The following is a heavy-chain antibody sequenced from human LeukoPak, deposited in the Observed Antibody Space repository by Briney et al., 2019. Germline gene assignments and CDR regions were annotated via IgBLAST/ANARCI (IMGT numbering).Heavy chain of an antibody. CDR1: GFTFSDYY. CDR2: ISSSGSTI. CDR3: ARLRRGYSGYNYFDY. D-gene: IGHD5-12*01. V-gene: IGHV3-11*04. Sequence: PGGSLRLSCAASGFTFSDYYVSWIRQAPGKGLEWVSYISSSGSTIYYADSVKGRFTISRDNAKNSLYLQMNSLRAEDTAVYYCARLRRGYSGYNYFDYWGQGTLVTVSS. J-gene: IGHJ4*02.